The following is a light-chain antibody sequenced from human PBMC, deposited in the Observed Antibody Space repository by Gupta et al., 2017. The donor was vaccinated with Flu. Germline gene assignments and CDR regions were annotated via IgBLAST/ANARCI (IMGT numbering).Light chain of an antibody. J-gene: IGLJ1*01. CDR3: SSFAGNTYV. Sequence: QSALTQPPSASGSPGQSVTISCTGTSSDVGGYDYVSWYQPHPGKAPKVMIYEVNKRPSGVPDRFSGSKSGNSASLTVSGLQAEDEADYYCSSFAGNTYVFGTGTKVTVL. CDR1: SSDVGGYDY. V-gene: IGLV2-8*01. CDR2: EVN.